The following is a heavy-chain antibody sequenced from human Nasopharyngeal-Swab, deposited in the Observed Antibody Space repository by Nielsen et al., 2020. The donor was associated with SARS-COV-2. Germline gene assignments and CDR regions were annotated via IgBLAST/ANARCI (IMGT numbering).Heavy chain of an antibody. D-gene: IGHD1-7*01. CDR3: ARDRITGTNYYGMDV. V-gene: IGHV1-69*04. J-gene: IGHJ6*02. CDR2: IIPILGIA. Sequence: SVKVSCKASGGTFSSYAISWVRRAPGQGLEWMGRIIPILGIANYAQKFQGRVTITADKSTSTAYMELSSLRSEDTAVYYCARDRITGTNYYGMDVWGQGTTVTVSS. CDR1: GGTFSSYA.